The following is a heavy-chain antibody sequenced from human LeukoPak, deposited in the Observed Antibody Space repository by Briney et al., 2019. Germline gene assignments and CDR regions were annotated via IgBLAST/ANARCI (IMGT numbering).Heavy chain of an antibody. Sequence: GGSLRLSCAASGFIFSTYDMSWVRQAPGKGLEWVSSIDTSSSYIYYADSVRGRFAISRDNAKNSLYLQMNSLRADDTALYYCARFQRSGGGCRIAYFSMDVWGQGTTVTVSS. D-gene: IGHD2-15*01. CDR2: IDTSSSYI. V-gene: IGHV3-21*01. CDR3: ARFQRSGGGCRIAYFSMDV. J-gene: IGHJ6*02. CDR1: GFIFSTYD.